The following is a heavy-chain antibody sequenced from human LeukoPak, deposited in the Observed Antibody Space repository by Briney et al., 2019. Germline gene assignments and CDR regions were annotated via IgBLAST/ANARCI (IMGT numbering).Heavy chain of an antibody. Sequence: GGSLRLSCAASGFTFTSYSMNWVRQAPGKGLEWVPVIYSGGSTYYADSVKGRFTISRDNSKNTLYLQMNSLRAEDTAVYYCARVQHYYDSLPDRNYGMDVWGQGTTVTVSS. CDR1: GFTFTSYS. CDR2: IYSGGST. V-gene: IGHV3-53*01. J-gene: IGHJ6*02. CDR3: ARVQHYYDSLPDRNYGMDV. D-gene: IGHD3-22*01.